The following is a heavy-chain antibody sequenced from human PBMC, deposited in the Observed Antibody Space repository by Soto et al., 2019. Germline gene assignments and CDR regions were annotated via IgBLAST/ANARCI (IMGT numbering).Heavy chain of an antibody. CDR3: AKRGVDTFGLSY. J-gene: IGHJ4*02. CDR2: INTDGSST. D-gene: IGHD3-10*01. V-gene: IGHV3-74*01. Sequence: EVQLVESGGGLVQPGGSLSLSFPVSGFTFSASWMTWVAQPPGEGLVWVSRINTDGSSTSYADSVKGRFTISRDNAKNTLYLQMNSLRVEDTAMYYCAKRGVDTFGLSYWGQGTLVTVSS. CDR1: GFTFSASW.